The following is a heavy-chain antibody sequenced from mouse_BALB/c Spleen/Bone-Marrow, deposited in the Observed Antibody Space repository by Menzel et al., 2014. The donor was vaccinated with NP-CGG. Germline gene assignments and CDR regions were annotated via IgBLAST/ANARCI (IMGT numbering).Heavy chain of an antibody. CDR2: INPYNDCT. D-gene: IGHD2-3*01. Sequence: LMESGPELVKPGPSVKMSCNASGYTFTSYVMHWVKQKPGQGLERIGHINPYNDCTQYNEKFKGKATLTSDKSSSTAYMELSSLTSEDSAGYYCARDGDYDWFAHWGQATLVTV. J-gene: IGHJ3*01. CDR3: ARDGDYDWFAH. V-gene: IGHV1-14*01. CDR1: GYTFTSYV.